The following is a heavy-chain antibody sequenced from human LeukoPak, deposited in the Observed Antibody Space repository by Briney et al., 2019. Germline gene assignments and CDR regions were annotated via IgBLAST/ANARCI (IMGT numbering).Heavy chain of an antibody. V-gene: IGHV3-23*01. D-gene: IGHD3-10*01. J-gene: IGHJ4*02. CDR2: ITATSSST. CDR1: GFTFSTYE. Sequence: GGSLRLSCAASGFTFSTYEMNWVRQAPGKGLEWVSVITATSSSTHEADSVQGRFTISRDNSKNTLYLQMNSLRPEDTAIYYCAKLFESGTYNNFFHYWGQGTLVTVFS. CDR3: AKLFESGTYNNFFHY.